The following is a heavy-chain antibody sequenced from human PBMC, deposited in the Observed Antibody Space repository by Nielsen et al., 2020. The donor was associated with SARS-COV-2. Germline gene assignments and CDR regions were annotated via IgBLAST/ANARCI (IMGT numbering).Heavy chain of an antibody. V-gene: IGHV1-8*01. CDR2: MNPNSGNT. CDR1: GYTFTSYD. Sequence: ASLKVSCKASGYTFTSYDINWVRQATGQGLDWMGWMNPNSGNTGYAQKFQGRVTMTRNTSISTAYMELSSLRSEDTAVYYCARDQEYSSSSGAWFDPWGQGTLVTVSS. J-gene: IGHJ5*02. D-gene: IGHD6-6*01. CDR3: ARDQEYSSSSGAWFDP.